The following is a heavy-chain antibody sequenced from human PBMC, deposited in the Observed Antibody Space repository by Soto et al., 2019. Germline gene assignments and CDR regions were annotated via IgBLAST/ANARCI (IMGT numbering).Heavy chain of an antibody. CDR3: AHASCSGADCYPNPYFNY. Sequence: QITLKESGPTLVKPTQTLTLTCTVSGFSLSTSEEGAGWIRQPPGKALVWLALIYWDDDKRYSPSLKTRLTITKDSSKNQVVLTMTNVDPVDTATYYCAHASCSGADCYPNPYFNYWGQGILVTVSS. J-gene: IGHJ4*02. CDR2: IYWDDDK. V-gene: IGHV2-5*02. D-gene: IGHD2-21*02. CDR1: GFSLSTSEEG.